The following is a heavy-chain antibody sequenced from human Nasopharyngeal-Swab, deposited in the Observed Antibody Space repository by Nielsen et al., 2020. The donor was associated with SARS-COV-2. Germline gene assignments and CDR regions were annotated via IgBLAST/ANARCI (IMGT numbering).Heavy chain of an antibody. V-gene: IGHV3-48*03. CDR2: ISGGGDTI. Sequence: GESLQISGAASGLTFSSNEMNRDREAPGKGLEWVAFISGGGDTIFYADSVKGRFTISRDDAKNSLYLQLNTLRVEDTAVYYCVRELDYFDSWGQGTLVTVSS. D-gene: IGHD1-1*01. CDR1: GLTFSSNE. J-gene: IGHJ4*02. CDR3: VRELDYFDS.